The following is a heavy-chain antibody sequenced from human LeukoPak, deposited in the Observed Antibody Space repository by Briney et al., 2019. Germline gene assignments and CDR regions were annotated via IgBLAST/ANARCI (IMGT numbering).Heavy chain of an antibody. V-gene: IGHV1-46*01. CDR3: ARRVEMATTDAIDI. CDR1: GYTFTSYG. D-gene: IGHD5-24*01. J-gene: IGHJ3*02. CDR2: INPSGGST. Sequence: ASVKVSCKASGYTFTSYGISWVRQAPGQGLEWMGIINPSGGSTSYAQKFQGRVTMTRDTSTSTVYMELSSLRSEDTAVYYCARRVEMATTDAIDIWGQGTMVTVSS.